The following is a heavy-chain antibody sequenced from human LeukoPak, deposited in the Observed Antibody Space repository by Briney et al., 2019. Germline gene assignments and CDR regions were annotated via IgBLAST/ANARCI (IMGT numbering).Heavy chain of an antibody. CDR2: IIPILGIA. V-gene: IGHV1-69*04. J-gene: IGHJ5*02. CDR3: ARDRSSLEMWFDP. D-gene: IGHD3-10*01. Sequence: ASVKVSCKASGGTFSSYAISWVRQAPGQGLEWMGRIIPILGIANYAQKFQGRVTITADKSTSTAYMELSSLRSEDTAVYYCARDRSSLEMWFDPWGQGTLVTVSS. CDR1: GGTFSSYA.